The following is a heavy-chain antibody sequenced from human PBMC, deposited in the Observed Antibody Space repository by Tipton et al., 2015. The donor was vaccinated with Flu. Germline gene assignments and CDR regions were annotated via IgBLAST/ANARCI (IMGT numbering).Heavy chain of an antibody. Sequence: LRLSCTDSRGSISSTSYNWGWIRQPPGKGLEWIASIYYSGRTYYNPSLKSRVTISVDTSKNQFSLKLNSVTAADTAVYYCARLSYYDVDLKNFYFEDWGQGTLVTVSS. J-gene: IGHJ4*02. D-gene: IGHD3-10*02. CDR2: IYYSGRT. V-gene: IGHV4-39*01. CDR1: RGSISSTSYN. CDR3: ARLSYYDVDLKNFYFED.